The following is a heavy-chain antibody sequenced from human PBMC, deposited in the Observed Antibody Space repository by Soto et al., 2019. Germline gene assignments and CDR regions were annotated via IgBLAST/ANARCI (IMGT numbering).Heavy chain of an antibody. V-gene: IGHV1-3*01. J-gene: IGHJ3*02. Sequence: ASVKVSCKASGYTFTSYAMHWVRQAPGQRLEWMGWINAGNGNTKYSQKFQGRVTITRDTSASTAYMELSSLRSEDTAVYYCARDLNGYCSSTSCYTNGAFDIWGQGTMVTVSS. CDR2: INAGNGNT. CDR1: GYTFTSYA. CDR3: ARDLNGYCSSTSCYTNGAFDI. D-gene: IGHD2-2*02.